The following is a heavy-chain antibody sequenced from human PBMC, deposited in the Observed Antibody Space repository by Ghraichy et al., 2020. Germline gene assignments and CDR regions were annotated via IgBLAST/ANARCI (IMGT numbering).Heavy chain of an antibody. CDR3: ARERRGVLRFLEWLSIRFDY. V-gene: IGHV4-34*01. J-gene: IGHJ4*02. D-gene: IGHD3-3*01. Sequence: SETLSLTCAVYGGSFSGYYWSWIRQPPGKGLEWIGEINHSGSTNYNPSLKSRVTISVDTSKNQFSLKLSSVTAADTAVYYCARERRGVLRFLEWLSIRFDYWGQGTLVTVSS. CDR1: GGSFSGYY. CDR2: INHSGST.